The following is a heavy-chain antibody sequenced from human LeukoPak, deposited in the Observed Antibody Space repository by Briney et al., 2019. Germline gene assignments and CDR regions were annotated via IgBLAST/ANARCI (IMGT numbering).Heavy chain of an antibody. D-gene: IGHD3-16*01. CDR1: GFSFSSYG. CDR2: ISFDGSNK. J-gene: IGHJ5*02. CDR3: AREELGSSLGFDP. V-gene: IGHV3-30*19. Sequence: GGSLRLSCAASGFSFSSYGMHWVRQAPGKGLEWVAVISFDGSNKYYADSVKGRFTISRDNSKNTLYLQMNSLRAEDTAVYYCAREELGSSLGFDPWGQGTLVTVSS.